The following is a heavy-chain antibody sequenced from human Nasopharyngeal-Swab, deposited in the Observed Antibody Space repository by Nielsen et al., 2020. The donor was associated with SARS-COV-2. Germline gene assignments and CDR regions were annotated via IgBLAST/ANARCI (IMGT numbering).Heavy chain of an antibody. D-gene: IGHD3/OR15-3a*01. Sequence: WIRQPPGKGLEWIGYIYYSGITYYNPSLKSRVTISVDTSKNQFSLKLSSVTAADTAVYYCASVLDLGILDYWGQGTLVTVSS. CDR3: ASVLDLGILDY. J-gene: IGHJ4*02. V-gene: IGHV4-30-4*01. CDR2: IYYSGIT.